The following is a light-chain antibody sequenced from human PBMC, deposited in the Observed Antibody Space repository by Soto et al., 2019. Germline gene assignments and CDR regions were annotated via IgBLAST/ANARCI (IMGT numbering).Light chain of an antibody. J-gene: IGKJ1*01. Sequence: DIQMTQPPSTLSASVGDPVTITCRASQTISSWLAWYQQKPGKAPNLLIYQASSLESGVPSRFSGSGSGTEFTLTISSLQPDDFATYYCQQYYVNPWTFGQGTKVDIK. CDR1: QTISSW. CDR2: QAS. CDR3: QQYYVNPWT. V-gene: IGKV1-5*03.